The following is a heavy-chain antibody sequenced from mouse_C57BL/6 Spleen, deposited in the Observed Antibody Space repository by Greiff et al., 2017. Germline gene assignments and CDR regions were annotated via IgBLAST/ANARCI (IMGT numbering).Heavy chain of an antibody. CDR3: ARDGDYDWYFDV. CDR1: GFTFSDYY. CDR2: INYDGSST. J-gene: IGHJ1*03. Sequence: EVKLVESEGGLVQPGSSMKLSCTASGFTFSDYYMAWVRQVPEKGLEWVANINYDGSSTYYLDSLESRFIISRDNAKNILSLQMSSLKSEDTAAYYCARDGDYDWYFDVWGTGTTVTVSS. D-gene: IGHD2-4*01. V-gene: IGHV5-16*01.